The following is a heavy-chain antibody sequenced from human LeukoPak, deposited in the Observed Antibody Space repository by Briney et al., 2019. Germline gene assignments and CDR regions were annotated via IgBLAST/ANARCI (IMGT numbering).Heavy chain of an antibody. CDR3: ARVGYSYVINDWSRTGLGAYPTKYYYHMDV. J-gene: IGHJ6*03. Sequence: TSETLSLTCAVYGGSFSGYYWSWIRQPPGKGLEWIGEINHSGSTNCNPSLKSRVTISVDTSKNQFSLKLSSVTAADTAVYFCARVGYSYVINDWSRTGLGAYPTKYYYHMDVWGKGTTVTVSS. CDR1: GGSFSGYY. CDR2: INHSGST. V-gene: IGHV4-34*01. D-gene: IGHD5-18*01.